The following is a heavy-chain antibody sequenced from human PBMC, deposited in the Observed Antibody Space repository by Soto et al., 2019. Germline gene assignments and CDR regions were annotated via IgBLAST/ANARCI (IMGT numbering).Heavy chain of an antibody. J-gene: IGHJ6*02. V-gene: IGHV3-23*01. D-gene: IGHD2-2*01. CDR2: ISSSGATT. CDR1: GFTFSTYA. Sequence: EVQLLESGGGLVQPGGSLRLSCAASGFTFSTYAMSWVRQAPGKGLEWVSVISSSGATTYYADSVKGRFTISRDNCQSTLYLQMNSLRAEDTAVYYCAKYCELVPAAMGYDYYYGMDVWGQGTTVSVSS. CDR3: AKYCELVPAAMGYDYYYGMDV.